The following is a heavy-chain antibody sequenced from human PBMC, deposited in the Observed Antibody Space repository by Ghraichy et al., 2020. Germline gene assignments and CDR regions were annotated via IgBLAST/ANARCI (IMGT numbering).Heavy chain of an antibody. CDR2: IYSGGST. CDR1: GFTVSGNY. J-gene: IGHJ1*01. CDR3: AKDVGRGGGSCFHH. V-gene: IGHV3-53*01. D-gene: IGHD2-15*01. Sequence: GESLNISCAVSGFTVSGNYMTWVRQALGKGLEWVSIIYSGGSTYYADSVKGRFTFSRDNSKNTLYLQMNSLRAEDTAVYYCAKDVGRGGGSCFHHWGQGTLVTVSS.